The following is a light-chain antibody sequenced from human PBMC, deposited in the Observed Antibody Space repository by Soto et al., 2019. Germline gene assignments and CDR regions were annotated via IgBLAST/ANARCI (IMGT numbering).Light chain of an antibody. CDR3: QQHDSWPRT. V-gene: IGKV3-15*01. CDR2: GAS. CDR1: QSVYNN. Sequence: EIVMTQSPATLSVSPGETATLSCRASQSVYNNLAWYQQRPGQAPRLLIHGASTRATGVPAKVSGSGSGTEFPLTISSLPSEDFAVYYCQQHDSWPRTFGQGTKVEI. J-gene: IGKJ1*01.